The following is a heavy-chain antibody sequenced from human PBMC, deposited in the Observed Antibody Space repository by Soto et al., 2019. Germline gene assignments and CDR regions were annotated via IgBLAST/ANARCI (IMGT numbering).Heavy chain of an antibody. D-gene: IGHD3-10*01. CDR3: LRGVPTHYVRGYFQH. CDR2: IYYSGST. Sequence: SETLSLTCTVSGGSISSSSYYWGWIRQPPGKGLEWIGSIYYSGSTYYNPSLKSRVTISVDTSKNQFSLKLSSVTAADTAVYYCLRGVPTHYVRGYFQHWGQGTLVTVSS. CDR1: GGSISSSSYY. V-gene: IGHV4-39*01. J-gene: IGHJ1*01.